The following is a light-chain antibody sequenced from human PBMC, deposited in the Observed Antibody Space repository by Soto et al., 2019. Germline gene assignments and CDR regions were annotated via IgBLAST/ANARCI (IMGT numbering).Light chain of an antibody. V-gene: IGKV1-5*01. CDR1: QNINTW. CDR3: QQYDGY. CDR2: DVS. J-gene: IGKJ3*01. Sequence: QMTQSPSTLSASVGDRVTITRRASQNINTWLAWYQQKPGTAPRLLIYDVSTLQSGVPSRFSGSGSGTEFTLTITSLQPDDSAIYYCQQYDGYFGPGTKV.